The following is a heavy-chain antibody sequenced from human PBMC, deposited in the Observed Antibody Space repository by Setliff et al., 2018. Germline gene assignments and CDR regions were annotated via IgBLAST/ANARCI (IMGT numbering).Heavy chain of an antibody. D-gene: IGHD2-8*01. V-gene: IGHV1-18*01. Sequence: ASVKVSCKASGYTFANYGVTWVRQAPGQGLEWMGWISGYTGNTNYAQKLQGRVSMTTDTSTNTAYMELSNLRYDDTAIYYCSRLVRYCSTTTCQRASGADVWGQGTLVTVSS. J-gene: IGHJ4*02. CDR2: ISGYTGNT. CDR1: GYTFANYG. CDR3: SRLVRYCSTTTCQRASGADV.